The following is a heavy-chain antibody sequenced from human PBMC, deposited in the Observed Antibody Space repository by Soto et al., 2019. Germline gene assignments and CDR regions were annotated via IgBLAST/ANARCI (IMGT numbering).Heavy chain of an antibody. CDR2: ISTSGGVT. CDR1: GFIFSTCA. CDR3: AKGSASSRPYFFDY. V-gene: IGHV3-23*01. D-gene: IGHD6-6*01. J-gene: IGHJ4*02. Sequence: EVQLLESGGGLVQPGGSLRLSCAASGFIFSTCAMSWVRHAPGKGLEWVSAISTSGGVTYYTDSVKGRFTISRDHSKSTLSLQMSSRRAEDTAIYYCAKGSASSRPYFFDYWGQGILVTVSS.